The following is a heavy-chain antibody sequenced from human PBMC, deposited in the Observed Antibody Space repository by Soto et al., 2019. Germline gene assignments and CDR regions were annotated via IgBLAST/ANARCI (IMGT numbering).Heavy chain of an antibody. V-gene: IGHV3-33*01. J-gene: IGHJ6*03. CDR2: IWYVGSNK. Sequence: QVQLVESGGGVVQPGRSLGLSCAASGFTFSSYGMHWVRQAPGKGLEWVAVIWYVGSNKYYADYAKGRFTISRDNSKNTLYLQMNSLRADDTAVYYCARVGIAVSRYYYFYLDVWGKGTTVTVS. CDR1: GFTFSSYG. D-gene: IGHD6-19*01. CDR3: ARVGIAVSRYYYFYLDV.